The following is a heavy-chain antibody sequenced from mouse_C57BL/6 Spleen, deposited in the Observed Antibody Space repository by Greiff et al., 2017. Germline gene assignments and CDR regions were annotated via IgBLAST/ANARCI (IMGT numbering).Heavy chain of an antibody. Sequence: VESGGGLVKPGGSLKLSCAASGFTFSSYAMSWVRQTPEKRLEWVATISDGGSYTYYPDNVKGRFTISRDNAKNNLYLQMSHLKSEDTAMYYCARDDYSNPFAYWGQGTLVTVSA. CDR1: GFTFSSYA. CDR2: ISDGGSYT. J-gene: IGHJ3*01. D-gene: IGHD2-5*01. CDR3: ARDDYSNPFAY. V-gene: IGHV5-4*01.